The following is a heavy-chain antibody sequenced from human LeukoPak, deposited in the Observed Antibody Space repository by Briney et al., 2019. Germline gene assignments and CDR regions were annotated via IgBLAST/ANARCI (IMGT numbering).Heavy chain of an antibody. Sequence: ASVKVSCKASVGTFSSYAISWVRQAPGQGREWMGGIIPIFGTANYAQKFQGRVTITTDESTSTDYMELSSLRSEDTAVYYCASPAHYYDSSGYFSYWGQGTLVTVSS. J-gene: IGHJ4*02. V-gene: IGHV1-69*05. CDR2: IIPIFGTA. D-gene: IGHD3-22*01. CDR3: ASPAHYYDSSGYFSY. CDR1: VGTFSSYA.